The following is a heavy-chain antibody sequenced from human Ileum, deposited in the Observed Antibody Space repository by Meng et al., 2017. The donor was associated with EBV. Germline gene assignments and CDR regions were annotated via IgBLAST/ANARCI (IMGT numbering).Heavy chain of an antibody. V-gene: IGHV4-4*02. Sequence: LRELRGPGMGKSAGTLSPPCAVSGGSASSNNGWSWLRQPPGKGMEWIGEIFHIGSTNNSPSLKSRATISVGNSKNQFSLSLTSVTAADTAIYYCAKVSLTGTFYDHWGQGILVTVSS. CDR3: AKVSLTGTFYDH. CDR2: IFHIGST. D-gene: IGHD3-9*01. CDR1: GGSASSNNG. J-gene: IGHJ4*02.